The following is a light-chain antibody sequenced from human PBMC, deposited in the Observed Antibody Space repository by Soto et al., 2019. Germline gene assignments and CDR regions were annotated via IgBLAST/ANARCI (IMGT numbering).Light chain of an antibody. Sequence: DIQMTQSPSSLSASVGDRVTITCRASQSISTYLNWYQQKAGLAPKLLIYAASSLQSGVPPRFSGSGSGTDFTLTISSLQPDDFATYYCQQYNSYRTFGQGTKVDI. V-gene: IGKV1-39*01. J-gene: IGKJ1*01. CDR2: AAS. CDR1: QSISTY. CDR3: QQYNSYRT.